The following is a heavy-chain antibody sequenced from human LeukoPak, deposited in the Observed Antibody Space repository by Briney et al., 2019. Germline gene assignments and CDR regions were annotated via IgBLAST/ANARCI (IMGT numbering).Heavy chain of an antibody. CDR2: VSGSGGST. Sequence: GGSLRLSCAASGFTFNIYAMSWVRQAPGKGLEWVSAVSGSGGSTYYADSVKGRFTISRDNSKNTLYLQMNGLRAEDTAVYYCAYDSSGWYTYFQHWGQGTLVTVSS. V-gene: IGHV3-23*01. D-gene: IGHD6-19*01. J-gene: IGHJ1*01. CDR3: AYDSSGWYTYFQH. CDR1: GFTFNIYA.